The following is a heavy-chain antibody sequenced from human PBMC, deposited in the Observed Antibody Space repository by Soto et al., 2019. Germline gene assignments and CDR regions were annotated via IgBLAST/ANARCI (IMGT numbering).Heavy chain of an antibody. CDR2: INAGNGNT. J-gene: IGHJ5*02. D-gene: IGHD6-13*01. CDR3: ARAGQYSSSWYGWFAP. V-gene: IGHV1-3*01. CDR1: GYTFTSYA. Sequence: ASVKVSCKASGYTFTSYAMHWVRQAPGQRLEWMGWINAGNGNTKYSQKFQGRVTITRDTSASTAYMELSSLRSEDTAVYYCARAGQYSSSWYGWFAPWGQGTLVTVSS.